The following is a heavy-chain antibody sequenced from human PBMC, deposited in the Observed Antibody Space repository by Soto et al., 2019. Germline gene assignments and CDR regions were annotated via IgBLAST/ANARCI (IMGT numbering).Heavy chain of an antibody. D-gene: IGHD3-16*01. CDR3: ERDRNGGLRFFDY. CDR2: IIPIFGTA. V-gene: IGHV1-69*01. Sequence: WAYQSHGKGLEWMGGIIPIFGTANYAQKFQGRVTITADESTSTAYMELSSLRSEDTAVYYCERDRNGGLRFFDYW. J-gene: IGHJ4*01.